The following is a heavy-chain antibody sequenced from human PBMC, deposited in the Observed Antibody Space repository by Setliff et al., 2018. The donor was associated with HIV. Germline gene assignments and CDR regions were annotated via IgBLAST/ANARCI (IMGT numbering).Heavy chain of an antibody. D-gene: IGHD2-15*01. CDR1: GFTFSNYV. V-gene: IGHV3-7*01. CDR3: ARASAATYCSGGACYLPDY. Sequence: PGGSLRLSCAASGFTFSNYVMSWVRQTPGKGLEWVAKINQDGSEKSYVDSVKARFTVSRDNAKNSLYRQMNSLRAEDTATYSCARASAATYCSGGACYLPDYWGQGTLVTVSS. CDR2: INQDGSEK. J-gene: IGHJ4*02.